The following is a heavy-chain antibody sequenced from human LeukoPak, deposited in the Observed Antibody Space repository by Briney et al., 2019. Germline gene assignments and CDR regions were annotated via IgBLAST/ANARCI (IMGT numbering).Heavy chain of an antibody. CDR1: GFSFGDDAGLTSGDYA. J-gene: IGHJ6*02. CDR2: IRSKTYGGTT. V-gene: IGHV3-49*04. D-gene: IGHD3-3*01. Sequence: PGGSLRLSCAASGFSFGDDAGLTSGDYAMSWVRQAPGKGLEWVAFIRSKTYGGTTEYAASVKGRFSISRDDSKSIVYVQMNSLKTDDTAVYYCTRDGGRRFSEWLLPYAMDVWGQGTTVTVSS. CDR3: TRDGGRRFSEWLLPYAMDV.